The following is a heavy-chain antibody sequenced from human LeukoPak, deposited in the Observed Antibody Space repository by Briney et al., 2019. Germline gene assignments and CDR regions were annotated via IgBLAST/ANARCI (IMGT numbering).Heavy chain of an antibody. D-gene: IGHD3-16*01. V-gene: IGHV3-23*01. CDR2: ISGSGGST. CDR1: GFTFSSYA. Sequence: GGSLRLSCAASGFTFSSYAMSWVRQAPGKGLEWVSAISGSGGSTYYADSVKGRFTISRDNAKNSLYLQMNSLRAEDTAVYYCARGSENYLGGLDYWGQGTQVTVSS. J-gene: IGHJ4*02. CDR3: ARGSENYLGGLDY.